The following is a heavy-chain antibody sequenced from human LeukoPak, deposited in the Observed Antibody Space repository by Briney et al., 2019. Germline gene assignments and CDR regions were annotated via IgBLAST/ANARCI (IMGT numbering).Heavy chain of an antibody. CDR3: VRDSPAVLELFDY. CDR1: GFTFSSYW. D-gene: IGHD1-7*01. V-gene: IGHV3-74*01. Sequence: GGSLRLSCAASGFTFSSYWMHWVRQAPGKGLVWVSRINGDGSDTSYADSVKGRFSISRDNAKNTLCLQMNSLRAEDTAVYYCVRDSPAVLELFDYWGQGTLVTVSS. J-gene: IGHJ4*02. CDR2: INGDGSDT.